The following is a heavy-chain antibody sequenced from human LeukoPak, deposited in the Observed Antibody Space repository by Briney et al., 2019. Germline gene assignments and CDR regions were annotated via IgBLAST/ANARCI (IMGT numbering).Heavy chain of an antibody. CDR2: IRYDGSYK. D-gene: IGHD1-26*01. CDR3: AKRRSIVGATNNWFDP. CDR1: GFTFNNYG. J-gene: IGHJ5*02. Sequence: GGSLRLSCAASGFTFNNYGMHWVRQAPGKGLEWVAFIRYDGSYKYYADSVKGRFTISRDNSKNTLYLQMNSLRAEDTAVYYCAKRRSIVGATNNWFDPWGQGTLVTVSS. V-gene: IGHV3-30*02.